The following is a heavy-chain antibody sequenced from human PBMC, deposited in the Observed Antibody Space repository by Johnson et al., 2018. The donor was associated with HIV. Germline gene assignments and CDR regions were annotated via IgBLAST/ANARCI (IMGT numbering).Heavy chain of an antibody. CDR1: GFTFSSYA. D-gene: IGHD1-1*01. J-gene: IGHJ3*02. V-gene: IGHV3-30*04. CDR3: ARGGNEIDAFDI. CDR2: ISYDGSNK. Sequence: MQLVESGGGVVQPGRSLRLSCAASGFTFSSYAMHWVRQAPGKGLEWVAVISYDGSNKYYADSVKGRFTISRDNSKNTLYLQMNSLRAEDTAVYYCARGGNEIDAFDIWGQGTMVTVSS.